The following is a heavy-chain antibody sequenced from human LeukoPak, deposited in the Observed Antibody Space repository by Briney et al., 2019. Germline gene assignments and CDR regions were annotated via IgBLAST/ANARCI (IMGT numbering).Heavy chain of an antibody. CDR1: GYTFNSYV. Sequence: ASVKVSCKASGYTFNSYVISWVRQAPGQGPEWMGWINTYNGNTNYAQKLQGRVTMTTDTSTSTAYMELRSLRSDDRAMYYCARTRAGDFWSGYYGIDYWGQGTLVTVSS. CDR2: INTYNGNT. CDR3: ARTRAGDFWSGYYGIDY. V-gene: IGHV1-18*01. D-gene: IGHD3-3*01. J-gene: IGHJ4*02.